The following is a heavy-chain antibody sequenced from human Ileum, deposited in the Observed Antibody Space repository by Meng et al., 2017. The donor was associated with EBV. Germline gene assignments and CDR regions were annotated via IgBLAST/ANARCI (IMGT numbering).Heavy chain of an antibody. CDR2: IYYSGST. V-gene: IGHV4-39*07. CDR1: GGSISSSSYY. Sequence: QPQLQESGPGLVKPSETLSLTCTVSGGSISSSSYYWGWIRQPPGKGLEWIGSIYYSGSTYYNPSLKSRVTISVDTSKNQFSLKLSSVTAADTAVYYCARDYYYDSSPTPDYWGQGTLVTVSS. J-gene: IGHJ4*02. CDR3: ARDYYYDSSPTPDY. D-gene: IGHD3-22*01.